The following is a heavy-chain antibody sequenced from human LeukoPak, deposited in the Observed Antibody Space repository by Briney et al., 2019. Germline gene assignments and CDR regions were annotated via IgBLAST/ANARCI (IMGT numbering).Heavy chain of an antibody. CDR1: GGSFSGYY. Sequence: SETLSLTCAVYGGSFSGYYWSWIRQPPGKGLEWIGEINHSGSTNYNPSLKSRVTISVDTSKNQFSLKLSSVTAADTAVYYCARTRGPTYYYYMDVWGKGTTVTVSS. D-gene: IGHD1-26*01. CDR2: INHSGST. J-gene: IGHJ6*03. V-gene: IGHV4-34*01. CDR3: ARTRGPTYYYYMDV.